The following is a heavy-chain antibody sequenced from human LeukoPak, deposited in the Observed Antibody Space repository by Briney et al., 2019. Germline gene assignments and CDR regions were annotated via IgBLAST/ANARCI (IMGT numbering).Heavy chain of an antibody. J-gene: IGHJ3*02. CDR1: GFTFSSYA. CDR2: IKRKNDLGTT. D-gene: IGHD1-7*01. CDR3: TAENFLYAFDI. Sequence: GGSLRLSCAASGFTFSSYAMSWVRQAPGKGLEWVGRIKRKNDLGTTDYAAPVKARFTISRDDPKNTLYLQMNSLRTEDTAVYYCTAENFLYAFDIWGQGTMVTVSS. V-gene: IGHV3-15*01.